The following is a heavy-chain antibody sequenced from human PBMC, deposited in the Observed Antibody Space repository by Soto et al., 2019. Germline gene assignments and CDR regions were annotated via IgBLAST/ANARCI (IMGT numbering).Heavy chain of an antibody. CDR1: GYTFTNYW. J-gene: IGHJ6*02. CDR3: ARHSLIAKPLYVIDV. V-gene: IGHV5-51*01. Sequence: PGESLKISCKGSGYTFTNYWIGWVRQLPGAGLEWMGIIYPGYSDTRYSPSFQGHVTISAYKSIITAYLQLSSLKASDTGMYYCARHSLIAKPLYVIDVWGQGTTVNVSS. CDR2: IYPGYSDT. D-gene: IGHD3-16*01.